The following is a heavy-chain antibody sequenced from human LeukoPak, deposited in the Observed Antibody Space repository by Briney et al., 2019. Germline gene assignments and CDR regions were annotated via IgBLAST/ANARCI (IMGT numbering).Heavy chain of an antibody. V-gene: IGHV1-69*06. J-gene: IGHJ4*02. CDR2: IIPIFGTA. Sequence: GASVKVSCKASGGTFSSYAISWVRQAPGQGLEWMGGIIPIFGTANYAQKFQGRVTITADKSTSTAYMELSSLRSEDTAVYYCARGLYYYDSSGYTPDFDYWGQGTLVTVSS. D-gene: IGHD3-22*01. CDR1: GGTFSSYA. CDR3: ARGLYYYDSSGYTPDFDY.